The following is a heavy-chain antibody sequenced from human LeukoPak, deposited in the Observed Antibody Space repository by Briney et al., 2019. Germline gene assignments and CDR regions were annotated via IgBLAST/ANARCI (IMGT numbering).Heavy chain of an antibody. V-gene: IGHV4-38-2*02. CDR3: AREFKGVGRGYSGYDAPLDY. J-gene: IGHJ4*02. CDR2: ISRSGSV. CDR1: GYSISSGYY. Sequence: SETLSLTCTVSGYSISSGYYWGWIRQPPGKGLDWIGSISRSGSVYYNPSLKSRVTISVDTSKNQFSLKLSSVTAADTAVYYCAREFKGVGRGYSGYDAPLDYWGQGTLVTVSS. D-gene: IGHD5-12*01.